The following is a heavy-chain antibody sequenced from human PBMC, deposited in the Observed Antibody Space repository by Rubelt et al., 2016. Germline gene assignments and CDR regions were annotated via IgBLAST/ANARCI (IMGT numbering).Heavy chain of an antibody. Sequence: QLQLQESGPGLVKPSETLSLTCTVSGGSISSSSYYWGWIRQPPGKGLEWIGSIYYSGSTYYNPSLKSRVTISVDTSKNQFSLKLSSVTAADTAVYYCARPTKSKWDAFDIWGQGTMVTVSS. J-gene: IGHJ3*02. D-gene: IGHD1-1*01. CDR2: IYYSGST. CDR3: ARPTKSKWDAFDI. V-gene: IGHV4-39*01. CDR1: GGSISSSSYY.